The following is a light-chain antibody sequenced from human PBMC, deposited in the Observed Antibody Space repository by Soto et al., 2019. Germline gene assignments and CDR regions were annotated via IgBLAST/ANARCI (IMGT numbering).Light chain of an antibody. CDR2: SAS. CDR1: QSIGRY. V-gene: IGKV1-39*01. Sequence: DIQMTQSPSSLSAYVGDRVTMTCRASQSIGRYLNWYQHKPGKAPKLLVHSASSLQSGVPSRFSGGGSGTDSTLTISSLQPEDFATYYCQQSYSNFLTFGGGTKVDI. CDR3: QQSYSNFLT. J-gene: IGKJ4*01.